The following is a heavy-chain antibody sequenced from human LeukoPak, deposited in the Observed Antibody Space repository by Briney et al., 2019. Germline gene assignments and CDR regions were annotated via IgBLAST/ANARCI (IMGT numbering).Heavy chain of an antibody. CDR3: ARDNSVRDEAWWFNP. D-gene: IGHD5-24*01. CDR2: ISPSGGST. J-gene: IGHJ5*02. Sequence: GESLKVSCKAFGYTFTSNYMHWVRQAPGQGPEWMGVISPSGGSTTYAQKFQGRVTLTRDMSTSTDYLELSSLRSEDTAVYYCARDNSVRDEAWWFNPWGQGTLVTVSS. V-gene: IGHV1-46*01. CDR1: GYTFTSNY.